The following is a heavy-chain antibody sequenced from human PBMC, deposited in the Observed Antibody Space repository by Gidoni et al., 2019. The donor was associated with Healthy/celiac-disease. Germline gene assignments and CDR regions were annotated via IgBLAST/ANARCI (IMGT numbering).Heavy chain of an antibody. CDR3: AKEDCSGGSCYSPYFDY. J-gene: IGHJ4*02. D-gene: IGHD2-15*01. CDR2: ISWNSGSI. Sequence: EVQLVECGGDLVRHGRSLRLSCACAGCTCDGSAMHWVRQAPGKGLEWVSGISWNSGSIGYADSVKGRFTISRDNAKNSLYLQMNSLRAEDTALYYCAKEDCSGGSCYSPYFDYWGQGTLVTVSS. CDR1: GCTCDGSA. V-gene: IGHV3-9*01.